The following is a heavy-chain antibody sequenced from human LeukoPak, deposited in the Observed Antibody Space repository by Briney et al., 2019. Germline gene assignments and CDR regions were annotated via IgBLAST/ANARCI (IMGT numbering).Heavy chain of an antibody. Sequence: PSETLSLTCTVSGGSISRSGYYWGWIRQPPGKGLEWIGSIYYSGSTYYNPSLKSRVIISVDTSKNQFSLKLRSVTAADTAVYYCAILDRFGDNGNWGQGTLVTVSS. J-gene: IGHJ4*02. CDR3: AILDRFGDNGN. V-gene: IGHV4-39*07. CDR2: IYYSGST. D-gene: IGHD3-3*01. CDR1: GGSISRSGYY.